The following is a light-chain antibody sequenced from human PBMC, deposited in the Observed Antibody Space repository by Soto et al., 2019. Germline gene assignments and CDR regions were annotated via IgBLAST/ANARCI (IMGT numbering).Light chain of an antibody. V-gene: IGKV3-20*01. CDR2: GAS. Sequence: EIVLTQSPGTLSLSPGERATLSCRASQSVSNSYLAWFQQKPGQAPRLLIYGASSRATGIPDRFSGSGSGTDFTLTISRLEPEDFAVYYCHQYGRSPWTFGQGTKVEIK. J-gene: IGKJ1*01. CDR1: QSVSNSY. CDR3: HQYGRSPWT.